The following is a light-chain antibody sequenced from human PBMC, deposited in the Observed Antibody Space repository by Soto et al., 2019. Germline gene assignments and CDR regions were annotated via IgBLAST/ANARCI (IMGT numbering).Light chain of an antibody. CDR2: GAS. CDR1: QSVSSSY. V-gene: IGKV3-20*01. J-gene: IGKJ2*01. Sequence: EIVLTQSPGTLSLSPGERATLSCRASQSVSSSYLAWHQKTPGQAPRLLIYGASSRATGLPDRFSGSGSGTDFTLTISRLEPEDFAVYYCQQNGSSPYTFGQGTKLEIK. CDR3: QQNGSSPYT.